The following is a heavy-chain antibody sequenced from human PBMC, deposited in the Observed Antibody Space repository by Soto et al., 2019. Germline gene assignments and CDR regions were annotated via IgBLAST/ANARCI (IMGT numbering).Heavy chain of an antibody. D-gene: IGHD4-17*01. J-gene: IGHJ6*02. CDR2: INPNSGGT. CDR1: GYTFTGYY. V-gene: IGHV1-2*02. CDR3: ARADYGDYYYYGMDV. Sequence: ASVKVSCKASGYTFTGYYMHWVRQAPGQGLEWMGWINPNSGGTNYAQKFQGRVTMTRDTSISTAYMELSRLRSDDTAVYYCARADYGDYYYYGMDVWGQGTTVTVSS.